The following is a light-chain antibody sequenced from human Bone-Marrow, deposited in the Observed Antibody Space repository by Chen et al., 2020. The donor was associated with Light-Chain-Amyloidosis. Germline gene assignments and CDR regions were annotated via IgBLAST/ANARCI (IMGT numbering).Light chain of an antibody. V-gene: IGLV3-21*02. Sequence: SYVLTPPSSVSVAPGQTATIACGGNNIGATSVHWYQQTPGQAPLLVVYDESDRPSGIPERLSGSNSGNTATLTISSVEAGDEADYYCQVWDRSSDRPVFGGGTKLTVL. J-gene: IGLJ3*02. CDR3: QVWDRSSDRPV. CDR2: DES. CDR1: NIGATS.